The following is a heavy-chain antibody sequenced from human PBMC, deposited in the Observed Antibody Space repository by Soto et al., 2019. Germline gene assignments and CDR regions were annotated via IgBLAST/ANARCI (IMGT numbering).Heavy chain of an antibody. CDR2: IIPIFGTA. Sequence: QVQLVQSGAEVKKPGSSVKVSCKASGGTFSSYAISWVRQAPGQGLEWMGGIIPIFGTANYAQKFQGRVTITADECTSTGYMELSSLRSEDTAVYYWARDMLGEMATTEPDFEDYWGQGTLVTVSS. V-gene: IGHV1-69*01. J-gene: IGHJ4*02. CDR1: GGTFSSYA. CDR3: ARDMLGEMATTEPDFEDY. D-gene: IGHD3-10*02.